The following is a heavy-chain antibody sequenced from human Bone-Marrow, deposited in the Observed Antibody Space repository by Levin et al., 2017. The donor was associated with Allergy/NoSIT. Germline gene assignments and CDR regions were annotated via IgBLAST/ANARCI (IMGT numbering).Heavy chain of an antibody. CDR3: STLTTDGPMFLDY. J-gene: IGHJ4*02. Sequence: GESLKISCAASGVTFNTYAMHWVRRAPGKGLQWLAAISHDGTDTYYAESVKGRFTISRDNSKNTLYLHVNILRRDDTAVYYCSTLTTDGPMFLDYWGQGTKVTVSS. CDR1: GVTFNTYA. D-gene: IGHD1-1*01. CDR2: ISHDGTDT. V-gene: IGHV3-30*14.